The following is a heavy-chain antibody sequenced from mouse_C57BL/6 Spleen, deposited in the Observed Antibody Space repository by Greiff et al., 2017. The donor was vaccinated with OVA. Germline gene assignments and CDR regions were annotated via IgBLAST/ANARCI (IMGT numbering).Heavy chain of an antibody. CDR3: ARALVQGNAMDY. V-gene: IGHV5-4*01. Sequence: DVQLVESGGGLVKPGGSLKLSCAASGFTFSSYAMSWVRQTPEKRLEWVATISDGGSYTYYPDNVKGRFTISRDNAKNNLYLQMSHLKSEDTAMYYCARALVQGNAMDYWGQGTSVTVSS. J-gene: IGHJ4*01. CDR1: GFTFSSYA. CDR2: ISDGGSYT. D-gene: IGHD1-1*02.